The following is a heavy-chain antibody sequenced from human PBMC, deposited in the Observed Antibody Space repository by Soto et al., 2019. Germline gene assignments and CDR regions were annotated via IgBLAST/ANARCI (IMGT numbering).Heavy chain of an antibody. CDR3: ARGHYYDSSVFLNAFAP. Sequence: ETLSLTCTVSGGSISSYYWSWIRQPPGKGLEWIGYIYYSGSTNYNPSLKSRVTISVDTSKNQFSLKLSSVTAADTAVYYCARGHYYDSSVFLNAFAPWARGTLVPVSS. CDR1: GGSISSYY. D-gene: IGHD3-22*01. CDR2: IYYSGST. J-gene: IGHJ5*02. V-gene: IGHV4-59*01.